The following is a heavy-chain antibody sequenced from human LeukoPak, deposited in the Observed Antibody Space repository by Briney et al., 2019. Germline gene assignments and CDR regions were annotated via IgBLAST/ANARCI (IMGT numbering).Heavy chain of an antibody. CDR1: GESFSAYY. V-gene: IGHV4-34*01. CDR3: ARGRLMVFSMARTWFDP. CDR2: VNHSGST. Sequence: SETLSLTCAVYGESFSAYYWSWLRQPPGKGLEWIGEVNHSGSTNYNPSLKSRVTISPDTSKNQFSLNLTSVTAADTAVYYCARGRLMVFSMARTWFDPWGQGTLVTVSS. D-gene: IGHD2-8*01. J-gene: IGHJ5*02.